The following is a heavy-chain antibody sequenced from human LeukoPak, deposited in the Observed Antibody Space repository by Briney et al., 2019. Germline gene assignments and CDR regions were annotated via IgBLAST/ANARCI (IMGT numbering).Heavy chain of an antibody. CDR2: ISNSGTYI. CDR3: VISGYAYRCFEY. D-gene: IGHD5-12*01. Sequence: GGSLRLSCAASGFTFSSYALTWVRQSPGKGLEWVSYISNSGTYINYADSVKGRFTISRDNAKNSLYLQMNSLRAEDTAVYYCVISGYAYRCFEYWGQGTLVTVSS. CDR1: GFTFSSYA. J-gene: IGHJ4*02. V-gene: IGHV3-21*05.